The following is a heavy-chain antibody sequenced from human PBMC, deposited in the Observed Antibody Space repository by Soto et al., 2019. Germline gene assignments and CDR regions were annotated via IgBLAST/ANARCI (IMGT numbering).Heavy chain of an antibody. Sequence: SETLSLTCAVYGGSFSGYYWSWIRQPPGKGLEWIGEINHSGSTNYNPSLKSRVTISVDTSKNQFSLKLGSVTAADTAVYYCARVPRFTIFGHYYYYYYMDVWGKGTTVTVSS. CDR2: INHSGST. D-gene: IGHD3-3*01. CDR1: GGSFSGYY. J-gene: IGHJ6*03. V-gene: IGHV4-34*01. CDR3: ARVPRFTIFGHYYYYYYMDV.